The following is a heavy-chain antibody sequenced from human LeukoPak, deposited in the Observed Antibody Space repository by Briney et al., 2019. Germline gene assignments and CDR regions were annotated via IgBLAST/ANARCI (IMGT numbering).Heavy chain of an antibody. J-gene: IGHJ4*02. CDR3: ARDLTPPQGITMVRGVTNP. D-gene: IGHD3-10*01. Sequence: PGGSLRLSCAASGFTFSSYWMHWVRQATGKGLVWVSLINSDGSSTSYADSVKGRFTISRDNAKNTLYLQMNSLRAEDTAVYYCARDLTPPQGITMVRGVTNPWGQGTLVTVSS. CDR2: INSDGSST. CDR1: GFTFSSYW. V-gene: IGHV3-74*01.